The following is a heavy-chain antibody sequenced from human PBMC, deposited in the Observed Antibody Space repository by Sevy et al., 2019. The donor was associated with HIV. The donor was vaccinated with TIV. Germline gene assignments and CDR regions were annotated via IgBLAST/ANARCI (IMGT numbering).Heavy chain of an antibody. CDR2: IYSGGST. CDR3: ARGPLGGIAAAGNY. D-gene: IGHD6-13*01. V-gene: IGHV3-53*01. J-gene: IGHJ4*02. Sequence: GGSLRLSCAASGFTVSSNYMSWVRQAPGKGLEWVSVIYSGGSTYYADSVKGRFTISRDNSKNTLYLLMNSLRAEDTAVYYCARGPLGGIAAAGNYWGQGTLVTVSS. CDR1: GFTVSSNY.